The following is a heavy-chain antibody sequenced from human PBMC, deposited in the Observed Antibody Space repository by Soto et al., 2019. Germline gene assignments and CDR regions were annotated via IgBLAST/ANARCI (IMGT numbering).Heavy chain of an antibody. V-gene: IGHV3-74*01. CDR2: INSDGSST. D-gene: IGHD3-22*01. Sequence: GGSLRLSCAASGFTFNNYWMHWVRQAPGKGLVWVSRINSDGSSTSYAASVKGRFTISRDNAKNTLYLQMNSLRAEDTAVYYCARGADYYDSSGYYWPAWYFDYWGQGTLVTVSS. CDR3: ARGADYYDSSGYYWPAWYFDY. J-gene: IGHJ4*02. CDR1: GFTFNNYW.